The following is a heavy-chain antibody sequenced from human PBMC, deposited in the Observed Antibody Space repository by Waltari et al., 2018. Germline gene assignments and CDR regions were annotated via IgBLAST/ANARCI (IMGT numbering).Heavy chain of an antibody. CDR1: GYTLPDYY. D-gene: IGHD3-3*01. Sequence: EVQLVQSGAEGKKPGATVKISCKASGYTLPDYYMHWVQPAPGKGLEWMGRVDPEDGETIYAEKFQGRVTITADTSTDTAYMELSSLSSEDTAVYYCATDFWSAPHAFDIWGQGTMVTVSS. J-gene: IGHJ3*02. CDR3: ATDFWSAPHAFDI. CDR2: VDPEDGET. V-gene: IGHV1-69-2*01.